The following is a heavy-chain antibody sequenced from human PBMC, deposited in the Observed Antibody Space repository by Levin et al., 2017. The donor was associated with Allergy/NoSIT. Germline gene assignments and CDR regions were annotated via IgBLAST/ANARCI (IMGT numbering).Heavy chain of an antibody. V-gene: IGHV1-69*13. Sequence: PAASVKVSCKASGGTFSSYAISWVRQAPGQGLEWMGGIIPIFGTANYAQKFQGRVTITADESTSTAYMELSSLRSEDTAVYYCASAFTYYDFWGGYYEKGQTYYYYMDVWGKGTTVTVSS. CDR2: IIPIFGTA. CDR3: ASAFTYYDFWGGYYEKGQTYYYYMDV. D-gene: IGHD3-3*01. CDR1: GGTFSSYA. J-gene: IGHJ6*03.